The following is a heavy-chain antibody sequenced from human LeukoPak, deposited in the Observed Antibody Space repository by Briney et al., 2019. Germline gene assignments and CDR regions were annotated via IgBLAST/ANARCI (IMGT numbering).Heavy chain of an antibody. V-gene: IGHV3-7*01. CDR3: ARDRGASRLGDLIHAFDI. CDR2: VKPDGSEM. CDR1: GFTFNNYW. J-gene: IGHJ3*02. D-gene: IGHD3-16*01. Sequence: PGGSLRLSCTVSGFTFNNYWMNWVRQAPGKGLEWVANVKPDGSEMYFVNSVRGRFTISRDFFKKSLYLQMNNLRVEDTAVYYCARDRGASRLGDLIHAFDIWGQGTMVTVSS.